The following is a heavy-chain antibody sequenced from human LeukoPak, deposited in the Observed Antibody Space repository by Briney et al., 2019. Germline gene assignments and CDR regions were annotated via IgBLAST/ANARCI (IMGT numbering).Heavy chain of an antibody. CDR2: INPNSGGT. CDR1: GYTFTGYY. CDR3: ARGSTCDWPLDH. Sequence: ASVKVSCKASGYTFTGYYMHWVRQAPGQGLEWMGRINPNSGGTNYAQKFQGRVTITRDTSANTVYMELSSLRSEDTALYYCARGSTCDWPLDHWGQETLVTISS. D-gene: IGHD2-21*02. J-gene: IGHJ4*02. V-gene: IGHV1-2*06.